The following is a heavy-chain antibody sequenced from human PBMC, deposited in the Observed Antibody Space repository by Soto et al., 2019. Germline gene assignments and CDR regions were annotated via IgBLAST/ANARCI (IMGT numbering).Heavy chain of an antibody. CDR3: ARASPYGDYALDY. CDR1: GGSISSYY. Sequence: QVQLQESGPGLVKPSETLSLTCTVSGGSISSYYWIWIRQPPGKGLEWIGYISYSGRTNYNPSLKSRPTISVDTSKNQFSLKLRSVTAADTAVYYCARASPYGDYALDYWGQGTLVTVSS. D-gene: IGHD4-17*01. J-gene: IGHJ4*02. CDR2: ISYSGRT. V-gene: IGHV4-59*01.